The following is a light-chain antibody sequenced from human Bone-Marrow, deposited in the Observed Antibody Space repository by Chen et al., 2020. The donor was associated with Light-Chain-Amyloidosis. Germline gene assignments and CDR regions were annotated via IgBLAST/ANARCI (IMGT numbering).Light chain of an antibody. V-gene: IGKV3-11*01. CDR1: QSVSRY. J-gene: IGKJ5*01. CDR3: QQRSNWPA. CDR2: DAS. Sequence: IVLTQSLATLSLSPGERATVSCRASQSVSRYLAWYQQKPGQAHRLLIYDASNRATGIPARFSGSGSGTDFTLTISSLETEDFAVYYCQQRSNWPAFGQGTRLEIK.